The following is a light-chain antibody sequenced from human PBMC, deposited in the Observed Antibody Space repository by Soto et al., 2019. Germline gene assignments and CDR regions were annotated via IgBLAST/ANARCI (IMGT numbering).Light chain of an antibody. Sequence: QAVVTQPPSASETPGQRVTISCSGSSSNIGSNYVYWYQQLPGAAPKLLIYGNNQRPSGVPDRFSGSKSGTSASLAISGLRSEDEADYYCAAWDDSLSGPLFGGGTKVTVL. CDR3: AAWDDSLSGPL. V-gene: IGLV1-47*01. J-gene: IGLJ2*01. CDR1: SSNIGSNY. CDR2: GNN.